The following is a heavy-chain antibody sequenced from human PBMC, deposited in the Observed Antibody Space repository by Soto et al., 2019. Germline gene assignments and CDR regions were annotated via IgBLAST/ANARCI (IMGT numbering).Heavy chain of an antibody. CDR2: ISDTSSHI. V-gene: IGHV3-21*01. Sequence: LILSCAASGFTFSIYTITWVRHAPGKLLEWVSSISDTSSHIYYSDSVKGRFTVSRDNAKNSLYLQVNSLRAEDTAVYYCARVRSGGSGYFDYWGQGTMVTVSS. CDR3: ARVRSGGSGYFDY. D-gene: IGHD2-15*01. CDR1: GFTFSIYT. J-gene: IGHJ4*02.